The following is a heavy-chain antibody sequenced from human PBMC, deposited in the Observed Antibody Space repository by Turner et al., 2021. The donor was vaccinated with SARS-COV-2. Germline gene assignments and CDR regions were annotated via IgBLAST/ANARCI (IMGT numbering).Heavy chain of an antibody. D-gene: IGHD2-2*01. V-gene: IGHV3-30-3*01. CDR1: GFTFSSYA. J-gene: IGHJ4*02. CDR2: ISYDGSNK. Sequence: QVQLVESGGGVVQPGRSLRLSCAASGFTFSSYAMHWGRQAPGKGLEWVAVISYDGSNKYYADSVKGRFTISRDNSKNTLYLQMNSLRAEDMAVYYCARDREDCSSTSCYEANWGQGTLVTVSS. CDR3: ARDREDCSSTSCYEAN.